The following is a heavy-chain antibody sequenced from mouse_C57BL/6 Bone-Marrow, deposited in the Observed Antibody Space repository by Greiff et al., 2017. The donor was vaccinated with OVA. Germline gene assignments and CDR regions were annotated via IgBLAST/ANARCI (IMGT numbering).Heavy chain of an antibody. CDR1: GFTFSDYY. CDR2: INYDGSST. CDR3: ARDRGYYGSSGYFDV. J-gene: IGHJ1*03. Sequence: EVQLQQSEGGLVQPGSSMKLSCTASGFTFSDYYMAWVRQVPEKGLEWVANINYDGSSTYYLDSLKSRFIISRDNAKNILYLQMSSLKSEDTATYYCARDRGYYGSSGYFDVWGTGTTVTVSS. V-gene: IGHV5-16*01. D-gene: IGHD1-1*01.